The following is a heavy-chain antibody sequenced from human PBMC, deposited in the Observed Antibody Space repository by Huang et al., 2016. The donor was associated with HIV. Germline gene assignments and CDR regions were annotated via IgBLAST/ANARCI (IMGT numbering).Heavy chain of an antibody. V-gene: IGHV1-2*02. CDR2: INPKRGGT. CDR1: GYTFTDSN. Sequence: QVQLVQSGAEVKNPGASVRVSCKASGYTFTDSNIHWVRQAPGQGLEWRGWINPKRGGTNYAQRFQGRSTMTRDTTISTVHMDLRRIQSDDTAVYFCARDWSFGSSTSPADWGQGTLVTVSS. CDR3: ARDWSFGSSTSPAD. J-gene: IGHJ4*02. D-gene: IGHD6-6*01.